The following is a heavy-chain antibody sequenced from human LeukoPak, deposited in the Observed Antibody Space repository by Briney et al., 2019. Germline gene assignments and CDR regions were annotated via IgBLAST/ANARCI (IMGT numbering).Heavy chain of an antibody. Sequence: PGGSLRLSCAASGFTFSSYEMNWVRQAPGKGLEWVSYISSSGSTIYYADSVKGRFTISRDNAKNSLYLQMNSLRAEDTAVYYCANTRKRYCSGGNCYSGILVYFDYWGQGTLVTVSS. V-gene: IGHV3-48*03. CDR2: ISSSGSTI. CDR1: GFTFSSYE. J-gene: IGHJ4*02. CDR3: ANTRKRYCSGGNCYSGILVYFDY. D-gene: IGHD2-15*01.